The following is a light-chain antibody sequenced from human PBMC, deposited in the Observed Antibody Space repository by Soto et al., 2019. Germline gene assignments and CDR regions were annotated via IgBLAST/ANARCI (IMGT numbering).Light chain of an antibody. CDR1: QSVSSSY. V-gene: IGKV3-20*01. Sequence: EIVMTQSPATLSVSPGKGATLSFRASQSVSSSYLAWYQQKPGQAPRLLIYGASGRATGIPDRFSGSGSGTDFTLTISRLEPEDFAVYYCQQYGSSPITFGQGTRLEIK. CDR3: QQYGSSPIT. J-gene: IGKJ5*01. CDR2: GAS.